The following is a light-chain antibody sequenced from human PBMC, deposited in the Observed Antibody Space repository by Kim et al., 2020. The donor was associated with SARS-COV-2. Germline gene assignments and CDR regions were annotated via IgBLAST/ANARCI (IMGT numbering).Light chain of an antibody. Sequence: LSPGERANLSCRASQSVSYYLAWYQQKPGQAPRLLIYDASDRATGIPSRFIGTGSGTDFTLTISSLEPGDFAVYYCQQRSDWPLTFGGGTRVEIK. CDR3: QQRSDWPLT. CDR1: QSVSYY. V-gene: IGKV3-11*01. J-gene: IGKJ4*01. CDR2: DAS.